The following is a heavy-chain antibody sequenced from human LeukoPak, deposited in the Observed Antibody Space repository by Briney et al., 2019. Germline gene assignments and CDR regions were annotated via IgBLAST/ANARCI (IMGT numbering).Heavy chain of an antibody. D-gene: IGHD6-19*01. CDR3: ARLWLVPY. J-gene: IGHJ4*02. CDR1: GFTFSDYY. CDR2: IYSGGST. Sequence: AGGSLRLSCAASGFTFSDYYMSWVRQAPGKGLEWVSVIYSGGSTYYADSVKGRFTISRDNSKNTLYLQMNSLRAEDTAVYYCARLWLVPYWGQGTLVTVSS. V-gene: IGHV3-53*01.